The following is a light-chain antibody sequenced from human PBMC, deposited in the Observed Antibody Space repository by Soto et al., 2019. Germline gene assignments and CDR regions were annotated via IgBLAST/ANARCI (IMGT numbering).Light chain of an antibody. J-gene: IGLJ3*02. CDR3: SSYTASNSWV. Sequence: QSALTQPASVSGSPGQSITISCTGTSSDVGSYNLVSWYQQHPGKAPKLMIYEGSKRPSGVSTRFSGSKSGNTASLTISGLQAEDEAAYYCSSYTASNSWVFGGGTKLTVL. CDR2: EGS. CDR1: SSDVGSYNL. V-gene: IGLV2-14*02.